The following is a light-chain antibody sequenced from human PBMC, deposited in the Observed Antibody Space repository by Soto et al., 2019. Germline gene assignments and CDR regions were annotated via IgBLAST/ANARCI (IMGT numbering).Light chain of an antibody. Sequence: DIQMTQSPPYVSASVGDRVTSSGRASQDAGSWLSWFHQKPGGAPNLLIFHTSRKKSGVPPRFAGRGSGTEFTLTISSLQPEDFGTYYCQHADGLRALTFGGGTAVEI. CDR1: QDAGSW. J-gene: IGKJ4*01. CDR2: HTS. V-gene: IGKV1-12*01. CDR3: QHADGLRALT.